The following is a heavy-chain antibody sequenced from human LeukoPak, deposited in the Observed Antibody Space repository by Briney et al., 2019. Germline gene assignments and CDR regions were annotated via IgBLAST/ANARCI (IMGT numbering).Heavy chain of an antibody. V-gene: IGHV3-21*01. CDR1: GFTFSSYN. J-gene: IGHJ3*02. Sequence: GGSLRLSCAASGFTFSSYNMNWVRQAPGKGLEWVSSISSSSTYIYYADSLKGRFTVFRDNGKNTLYLQMNSLRAEDTAVYYCARLPFYCTDGVCYTDFDAFDIWGPGTMVTVSS. CDR3: ARLPFYCTDGVCYTDFDAFDI. D-gene: IGHD2-8*01. CDR2: ISSSSTYI.